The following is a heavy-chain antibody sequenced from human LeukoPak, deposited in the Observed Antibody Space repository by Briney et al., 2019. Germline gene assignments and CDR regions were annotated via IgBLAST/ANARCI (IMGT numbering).Heavy chain of an antibody. V-gene: IGHV4-59*08. D-gene: IGHD6-19*01. Sequence: PSETLSLTCTVAGGSISSYYWSWIRQPPGKGLDWIGYISYSGTSNYNPSLKSRVIISVDTSQNQFSLKLSSVTAADTAVYYCARHVRYSSGPYYFDFWGQGILVTVPS. J-gene: IGHJ4*02. CDR3: ARHVRYSSGPYYFDF. CDR2: ISYSGTS. CDR1: GGSISSYY.